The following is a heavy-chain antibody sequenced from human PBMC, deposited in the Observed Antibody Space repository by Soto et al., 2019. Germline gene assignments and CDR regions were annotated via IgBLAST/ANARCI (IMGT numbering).Heavy chain of an antibody. CDR2: IYYSGST. Sequence: QLQLQESGPGLVKPSETLSLTCTVSGGSISSSSYYWGWIRQPPGKGLEWIGSIYYSGSTYYNPSLRSRVTISVDTSKNQFSLKLSSVTAADTAVYYCASVRRGGYDSLRYYYGMAVWGQGTTVTVS. CDR3: ASVRRGGYDSLRYYYGMAV. D-gene: IGHD5-12*01. J-gene: IGHJ6*02. V-gene: IGHV4-39*01. CDR1: GGSISSSSYY.